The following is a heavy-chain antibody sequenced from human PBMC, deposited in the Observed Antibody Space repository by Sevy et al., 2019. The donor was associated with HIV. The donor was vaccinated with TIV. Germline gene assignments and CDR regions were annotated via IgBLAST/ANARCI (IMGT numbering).Heavy chain of an antibody. Sequence: SETLSLTCTVSGGSITSLYWNWIRQPPGKGLEWIANIYYNGHINYNPSLKSRVTLSLDTSKNRSSLRLSSVTAADTAMYYCAGENAWGRGYSGGQGTLVTVS. J-gene: IGHJ5*01. V-gene: IGHV4-59*08. D-gene: IGHD1-26*01. CDR1: GGSITSLY. CDR3: AGENAWGRGYS. CDR2: IYYNGHI.